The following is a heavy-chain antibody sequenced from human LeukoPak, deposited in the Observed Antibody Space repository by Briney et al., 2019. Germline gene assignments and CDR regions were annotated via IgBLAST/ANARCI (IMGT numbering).Heavy chain of an antibody. D-gene: IGHD6-6*01. CDR1: GGTFSSYA. J-gene: IGHJ4*02. Sequence: SVKVSCKASGGTFSSYAISWVRQAPGQGLEWMGGIIPIFGTANYAQKFQGRVTITTDESTSTAYMELSSLRSEDTAVYYCARGLFEYSSSPTFDYRGQGTLVTVSS. CDR3: ARGLFEYSSSPTFDY. CDR2: IIPIFGTA. V-gene: IGHV1-69*05.